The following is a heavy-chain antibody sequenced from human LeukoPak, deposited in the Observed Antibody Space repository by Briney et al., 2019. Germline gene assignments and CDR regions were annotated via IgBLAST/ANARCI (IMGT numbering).Heavy chain of an antibody. V-gene: IGHV4-4*09. CDR2: IYSSGST. D-gene: IGHD2-15*01. J-gene: IGHJ4*02. CDR3: ATLLFTKYYFDY. CDR1: GGSVSSYY. Sequence: SETLSLTCTVSGGSVSSYYWTWIRQPPGKGLEWIGYIYSSGSTKYNPSLKSRVAISVDTSKNQFSLKLSSVTAADTAVYYCATLLFTKYYFDYWGQGTLVTVSS.